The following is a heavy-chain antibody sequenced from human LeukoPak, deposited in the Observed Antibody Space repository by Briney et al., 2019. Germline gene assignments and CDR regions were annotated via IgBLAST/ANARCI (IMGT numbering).Heavy chain of an antibody. CDR1: GGSISSYY. J-gene: IGHJ6*03. D-gene: IGHD4-17*01. V-gene: IGHV4-4*07. CDR2: IYTSGST. CDR3: ARDESSDYGDYGRWDYYYYYMDV. Sequence: SETLSLTCTVSGGSISSYYWSWIRQPAGKGLEWIGRIYTSGSTNYNPSLKSRVTMSVDTSKNQFSLKLSSVTAADTAVYYCARDESSDYGDYGRWDYYYYYMDVWGKGTTVTVSS.